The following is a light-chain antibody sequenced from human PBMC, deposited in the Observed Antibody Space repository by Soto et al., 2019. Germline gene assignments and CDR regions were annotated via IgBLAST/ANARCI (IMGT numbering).Light chain of an antibody. J-gene: IGKJ5*01. CDR1: QRISSS. Sequence: DIQMTQSPSSLSASVGDKVTITCRASQRISSSLNWYQQKSGKAPNLLIYGVSRLQGGVPSRFSGSGSGTDFTLSISSLQPEDFATYYCQQSYTAPSITFGQGTRLEIK. V-gene: IGKV1-39*01. CDR3: QQSYTAPSIT. CDR2: GVS.